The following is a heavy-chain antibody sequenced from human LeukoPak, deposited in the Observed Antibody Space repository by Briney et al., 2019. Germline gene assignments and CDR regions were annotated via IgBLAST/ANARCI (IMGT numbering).Heavy chain of an antibody. D-gene: IGHD3-3*01. CDR2: MNPNSGNT. CDR3: ARGYDFWSGHSSLFDY. J-gene: IGHJ4*02. V-gene: IGHV1-8*03. Sequence: ASVKVSCKASGYTFGNYEINWVRQATGQGLEWMGWMNPNSGNTGYAQKFQGRVTITRHTSINTAYMELSSLRSEDTAVYYCARGYDFWSGHSSLFDYWGQGTLVTVSS. CDR1: GYTFGNYE.